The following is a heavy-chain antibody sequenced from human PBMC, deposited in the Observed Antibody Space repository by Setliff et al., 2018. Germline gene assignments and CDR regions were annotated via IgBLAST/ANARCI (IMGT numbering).Heavy chain of an antibody. CDR1: GDSISSRTYY. CDR2: IHYSGTT. D-gene: IGHD2-15*01. J-gene: IGHJ4*02. Sequence: SETLSLTCTVSGDSISSRTYYWSWIRQPAGKGLEWIGYIHYSGTTNYNPSLKSRVTLSLDTAKNQFSLELRAVTAADTALYYCARENGYCSGGACYFMFDYWGQGTLVTVSS. CDR3: ARENGYCSGGACYFMFDY. V-gene: IGHV4-61*10.